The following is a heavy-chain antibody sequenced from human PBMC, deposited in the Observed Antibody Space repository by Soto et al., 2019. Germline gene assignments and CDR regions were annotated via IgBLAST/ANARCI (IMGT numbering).Heavy chain of an antibody. CDR1: GFTFSSYA. V-gene: IGHV3-23*01. CDR3: AKPPGRGGYAHFDY. D-gene: IGHD5-12*01. CDR2: ISGSGGST. J-gene: IGHJ4*02. Sequence: EVQLLESGGGLVQPGGSLRLSCAASGFTFSSYAMSWVRQAPGKGLEWVSAISGSGGSTYYADSVKGRFTISRDNSKNALYLQMNSLGAEDRAVYYCAKPPGRGGYAHFDYWGQGTLVTVSS.